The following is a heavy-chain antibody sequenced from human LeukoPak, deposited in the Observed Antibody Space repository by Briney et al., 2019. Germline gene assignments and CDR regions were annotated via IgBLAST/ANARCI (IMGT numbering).Heavy chain of an antibody. Sequence: QPGGPLSLSCAASGSAFISYAMSWSRQPPGKGLGWFAETSSSDGRTSYPHSVKGRFTTYTDHSKNTLNLQMNSLRAEDTALHYGAKRSGKEVGATHDCWGQGTLVSVSS. D-gene: IGHD1-26*01. CDR2: TSSSDGRT. CDR3: AKRSGKEVGATHDC. CDR1: GSAFISYA. V-gene: IGHV3-23*01. J-gene: IGHJ4*02.